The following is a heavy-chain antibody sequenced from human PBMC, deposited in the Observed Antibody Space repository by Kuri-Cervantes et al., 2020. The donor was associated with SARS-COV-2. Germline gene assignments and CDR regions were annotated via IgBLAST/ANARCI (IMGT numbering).Heavy chain of an antibody. Sequence: ASVKVSCKASGYTFITHGISWVQQAPGRGLEWLGSINTNNGNTNYAQIVQGRITMTTDTSTSTAYMELRSLRSDDTAVYYCARVLICGGSCYAFDIWGQGTMVTVSS. CDR2: INTNNGNT. CDR3: ARVLICGGSCYAFDI. J-gene: IGHJ3*02. V-gene: IGHV1-18*01. CDR1: GYTFITHG. D-gene: IGHD2-15*01.